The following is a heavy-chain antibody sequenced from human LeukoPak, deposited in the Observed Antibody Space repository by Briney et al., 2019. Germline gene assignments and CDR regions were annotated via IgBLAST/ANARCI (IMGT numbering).Heavy chain of an antibody. CDR3: AKDLAAVTTSYFDY. CDR1: GFTLSSYA. V-gene: IGHV3-23*01. Sequence: PGGSLRLSCAASGFTLSSYAMSWVRQAPGKGLEWVSLISGNAGSTYYADSMKGRFTISRDNSKNTLYLQMNSLRAEDTAVYYCAKDLAAVTTSYFDYWGQGTLVTVSS. D-gene: IGHD4-17*01. CDR2: ISGNAGST. J-gene: IGHJ4*02.